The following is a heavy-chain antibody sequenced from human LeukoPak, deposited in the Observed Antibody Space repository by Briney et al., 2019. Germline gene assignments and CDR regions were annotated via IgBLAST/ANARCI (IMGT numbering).Heavy chain of an antibody. CDR3: AREGITVTIFYYYYMDV. D-gene: IGHD4-17*01. Sequence: GGSLRLSCAASGFTFSNSALSWVRQAPGKGLEWVSYISSSSSTIHYADSVKGRFTISRDNAKNSLYLQMNSLRAEDTAVYYCAREGITVTIFYYYYMDVWGKGTTVTVSS. V-gene: IGHV3-48*01. CDR2: ISSSSSTI. CDR1: GFTFSNSA. J-gene: IGHJ6*03.